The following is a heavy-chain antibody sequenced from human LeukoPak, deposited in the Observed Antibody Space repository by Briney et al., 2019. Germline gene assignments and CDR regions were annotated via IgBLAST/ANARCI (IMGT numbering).Heavy chain of an antibody. CDR3: ARQARGSYYGLLDY. Sequence: PSETLSLTCTVSGGSISSSSYYWGWIRQPPGKGLEWIGSIYYSGSTYYNPSLKSRVTISVDTSKNQFSLKLSSVTAADTAVYYCARQARGSYYGLLDYWGQGTLVTVSS. CDR1: GGSISSSSYY. V-gene: IGHV4-39*01. CDR2: IYYSGST. J-gene: IGHJ4*02. D-gene: IGHD1-26*01.